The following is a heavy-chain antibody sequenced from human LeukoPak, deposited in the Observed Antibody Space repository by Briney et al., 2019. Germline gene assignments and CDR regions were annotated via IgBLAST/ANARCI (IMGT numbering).Heavy chain of an antibody. D-gene: IGHD2-15*01. CDR3: ATIYCSGGTCHYFDY. V-gene: IGHV3-7*03. Sequence: GGSLRLSCAASGFTFSYYWMSWVRQAAGKGLGWVANIKPDGSQKYYVDSVKGRFTISRDNAKNSLYLQMNSLRAEDTAVYYCATIYCSGGTCHYFDYWGQGTLVTVSS. J-gene: IGHJ4*02. CDR2: IKPDGSQK. CDR1: GFTFSYYW.